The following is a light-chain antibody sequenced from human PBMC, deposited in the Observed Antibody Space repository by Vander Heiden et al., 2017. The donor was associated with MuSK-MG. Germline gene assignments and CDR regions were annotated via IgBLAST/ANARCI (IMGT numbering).Light chain of an antibody. CDR1: QSVSSN. J-gene: IGKJ2*01. Sequence: EIVMTQSLASLSESPGERATLSCSASQSVSSNLAWYQQKPCQAPRLLIYGASTRATGIPARFSGSGSGKEFTLTISSLQSEDFAVYYCQQYNNWPPYTFGQGTKLEIK. V-gene: IGKV3-15*01. CDR2: GAS. CDR3: QQYNNWPPYT.